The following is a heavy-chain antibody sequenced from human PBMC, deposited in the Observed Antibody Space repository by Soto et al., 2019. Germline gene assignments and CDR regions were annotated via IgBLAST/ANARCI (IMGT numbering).Heavy chain of an antibody. CDR1: GFTFSSYA. Sequence: EVQLLESGGGLVQPGGSLRLSCAASGFTFSSYAMSWVRQGPGKGLEWVSTISGSGGTTYYADSVKGRFTISRDNSKNTLYLQMNSLRAEDTAVYYCAKAWLPDSSGHPNDYWGQGTLVTVSS. D-gene: IGHD3-22*01. CDR2: ISGSGGTT. J-gene: IGHJ4*02. V-gene: IGHV3-23*01. CDR3: AKAWLPDSSGHPNDY.